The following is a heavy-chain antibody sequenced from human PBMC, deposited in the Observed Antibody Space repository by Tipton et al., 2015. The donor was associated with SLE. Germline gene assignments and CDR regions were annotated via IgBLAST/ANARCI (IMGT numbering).Heavy chain of an antibody. J-gene: IGHJ3*02. Sequence: TLSLTCAVSGYSISSGYYWGWIRQPPGKGLEWIGSVYHSGSTYYNPSLKSRVTISVDTSKNQFSLKLSSVTAADTAVYYCARSSSGYRDAFDIWGQGTMVTVSS. CDR2: VYHSGST. CDR1: GYSISSGYY. CDR3: ARSSSGYRDAFDI. D-gene: IGHD3-22*01. V-gene: IGHV4-38-2*01.